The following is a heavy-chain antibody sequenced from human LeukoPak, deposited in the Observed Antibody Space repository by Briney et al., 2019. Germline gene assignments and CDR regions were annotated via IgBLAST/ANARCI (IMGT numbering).Heavy chain of an antibody. CDR1: GGSISSYY. V-gene: IGHV4-59*01. CDR3: ARDLGYFDY. J-gene: IGHJ4*02. Sequence: SETLSLTCTVSGGSISSYYWSWIRQPPGKGLEWIGYIYYSGSTNYNPSLKSRVTVSVDTSKNQFSLKLSSVTAADTAVYYCARDLGYFDYWGQGTLVTVSS. CDR2: IYYSGST.